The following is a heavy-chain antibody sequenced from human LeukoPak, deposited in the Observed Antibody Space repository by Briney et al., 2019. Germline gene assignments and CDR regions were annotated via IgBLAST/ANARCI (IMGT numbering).Heavy chain of an antibody. V-gene: IGHV3-30-3*01. J-gene: IGHJ4*02. Sequence: SGGSLRLSCAASGFTFSTYSMHWVRQAPGKGLEWVAVISYDGSRIYCADSVQGRFTISRDNSKNTLYLQMNSLRGDDTAVYFCASRRPFDSSGYNSGLEYWGQGTLVTVSS. CDR3: ASRRPFDSSGYNSGLEY. CDR2: ISYDGSRI. D-gene: IGHD3-22*01. CDR1: GFTFSTYS.